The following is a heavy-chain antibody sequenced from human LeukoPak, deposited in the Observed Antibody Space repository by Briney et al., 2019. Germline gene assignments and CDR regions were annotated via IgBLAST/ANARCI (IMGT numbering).Heavy chain of an antibody. CDR3: AKDPGTYYDFWSGYPYNWFDP. D-gene: IGHD3-3*01. Sequence: GGSPRLSCAASGFTFSSYAMSWVRQAPGKGLEWVSAISGSGGSTYYADSVKGRFTISRDNSKNTLYLQMNSLRAEDTAVYYCAKDPGTYYDFWSGYPYNWFDPWGQGTLVTVSS. J-gene: IGHJ5*02. V-gene: IGHV3-23*01. CDR2: ISGSGGST. CDR1: GFTFSSYA.